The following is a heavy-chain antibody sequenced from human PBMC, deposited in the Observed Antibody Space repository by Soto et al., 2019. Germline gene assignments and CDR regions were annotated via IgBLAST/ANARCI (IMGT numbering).Heavy chain of an antibody. CDR1: GFTFSSYS. V-gene: IGHV3-21*01. CDR2: ISSSSSYI. J-gene: IGHJ3*02. Sequence: GVSLRLSCAASGFTFSSYSMNWVRQAPGKGLEWVSSISSSSSYIYYADSVKGRFTISRDNAKNSLYLQMNSLRAEDTAVYYCARVSFVKRPGDYGRNAFDIWGQGTMVTVSS. CDR3: ARVSFVKRPGDYGRNAFDI. D-gene: IGHD4-17*01.